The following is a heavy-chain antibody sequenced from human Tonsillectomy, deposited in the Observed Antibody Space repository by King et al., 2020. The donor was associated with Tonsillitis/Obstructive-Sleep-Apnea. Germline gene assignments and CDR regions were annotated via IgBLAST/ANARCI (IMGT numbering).Heavy chain of an antibody. CDR1: GFTFSSYA. D-gene: IGHD6-6*01. CDR3: AKEWGDIAARPRHFDY. Sequence: VQLVESGGGLVQPGGSLRLSCAASGFTFSSYAMSWVRQAPGKGLEWVSAISSSGGSTYYADSVKGRFTISRDNSKNTLYLQRNSLWAEDTAVYYCAKEWGDIAARPRHFDYWGQGTLVTVSS. CDR2: ISSSGGST. V-gene: IGHV3-23*04. J-gene: IGHJ4*02.